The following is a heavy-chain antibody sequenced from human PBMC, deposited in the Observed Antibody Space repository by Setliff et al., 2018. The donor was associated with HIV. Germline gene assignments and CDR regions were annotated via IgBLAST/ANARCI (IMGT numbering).Heavy chain of an antibody. CDR3: ATPISITSGSAFDY. V-gene: IGHV5-51*01. CDR2: IYPGDSNT. J-gene: IGHJ4*02. D-gene: IGHD2-2*01. Sequence: GESLKISCKGSGYSFTSYWIGWVRQMPGKGLEWMGIIYPGDSNTKYSPSFQGQVTLSVDKSISTAYLQWSSLKASDTAMYYCATPISITSGSAFDYWGQGTLVTVSS. CDR1: GYSFTSYW.